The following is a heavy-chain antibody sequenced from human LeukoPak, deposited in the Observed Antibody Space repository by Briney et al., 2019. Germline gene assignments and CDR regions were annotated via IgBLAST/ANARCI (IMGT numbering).Heavy chain of an antibody. D-gene: IGHD5-12*01. CDR3: KTLTVATNFDY. CDR1: GISFIIYE. CDR2: IISSVTTT. Sequence: GGSLRLPCAASGISFIIYEMNWVRQAPRKGLDSISDIISSVTTTYYADSVKGRFTISINNAKNSLYLVMNSLRVDDTAVYYCKTLTVATNFDYCGQGTLITVSS. V-gene: IGHV3-48*03. J-gene: IGHJ4*02.